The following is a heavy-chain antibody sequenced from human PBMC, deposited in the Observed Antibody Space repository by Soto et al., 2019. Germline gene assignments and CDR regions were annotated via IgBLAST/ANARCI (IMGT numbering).Heavy chain of an antibody. CDR3: ARDRYYDDSRGYYRGDAFDI. V-gene: IGHV4-31*03. Sequence: PSETLSLTCTVSGGSISSGGYYWGWIRQHPGKGLEWIGYIYYSGSTYYNPSLKSRVTTSVDTSKNQFSLKLSSVTAADTAVYYCARDRYYDDSRGYYRGDAFDIWGQGTMVT. J-gene: IGHJ3*02. D-gene: IGHD3-22*01. CDR1: GGSISSGGYY. CDR2: IYYSGST.